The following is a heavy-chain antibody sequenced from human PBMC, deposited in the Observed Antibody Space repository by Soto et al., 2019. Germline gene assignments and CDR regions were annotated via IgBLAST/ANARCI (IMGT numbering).Heavy chain of an antibody. CDR2: IISILGTA. Sequence: QVQLVQSGAEVKKPGSSVKVSCKAAGGTFSSYAISWVRQAPGPGLEWMGGIISILGTADYAQKFQGRVTITADEATSTAYMELSSRRSEDTAVYYCASHSGSSPEGRYYYGMDVWGQGTTVTVSS. D-gene: IGHD1-26*01. CDR3: ASHSGSSPEGRYYYGMDV. V-gene: IGHV1-69*12. CDR1: GGTFSSYA. J-gene: IGHJ6*02.